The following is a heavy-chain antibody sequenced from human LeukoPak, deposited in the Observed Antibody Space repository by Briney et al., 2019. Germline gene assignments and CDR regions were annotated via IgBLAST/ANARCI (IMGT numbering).Heavy chain of an antibody. CDR1: GFTFSSGW. CDR3: ARAPAADDYYYYYMDV. D-gene: IGHD6-25*01. CDR2: IKTDGSEK. J-gene: IGHJ6*03. Sequence: GGSLTLSCAASGFTFSSGWMIWVRQAPGEGMEWVANIKTDGSEKYSVDSVKGRFSISRDNAKNSLYLQMNSLRAEDTAVYYCARAPAADDYYYYYMDVGGKGTTVTIS. V-gene: IGHV3-7*01.